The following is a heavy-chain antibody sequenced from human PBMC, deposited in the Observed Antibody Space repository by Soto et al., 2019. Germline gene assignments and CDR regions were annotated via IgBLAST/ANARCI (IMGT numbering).Heavy chain of an antibody. CDR2: INGDASEK. V-gene: IGHV3-7*05. J-gene: IGHJ4*02. Sequence: EVQLVESGGDLVHPGGSVRLSCVASGFTFGTHWMSWVRQAPGKGLEWVANINGDASEKYYADSVKGRFTISRDNAKNSLYLQMNSLRVEDTAVYYFAKDVRWGQGTLITVSS. CDR3: AKDVR. CDR1: GFTFGTHW.